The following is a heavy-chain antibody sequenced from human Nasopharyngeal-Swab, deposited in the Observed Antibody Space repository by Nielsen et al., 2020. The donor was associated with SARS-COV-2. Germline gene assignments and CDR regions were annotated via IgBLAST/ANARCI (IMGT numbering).Heavy chain of an antibody. CDR3: ARASRAWY. Sequence: GESLKISCAASGFTFSNYEMNWVRQAPGKGLEWVSYISESDGTSYYADSVRGRFTISRDNAKYSLYLQMNSLRAEDTAVYYCARASRAWYWGQGALVTVPS. V-gene: IGHV3-48*03. CDR2: ISESDGTS. J-gene: IGHJ4*02. CDR1: GFTFSNYE.